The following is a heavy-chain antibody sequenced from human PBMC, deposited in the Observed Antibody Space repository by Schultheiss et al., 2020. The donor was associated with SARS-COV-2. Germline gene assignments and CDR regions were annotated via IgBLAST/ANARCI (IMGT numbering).Heavy chain of an antibody. CDR3: ASTRLDRDFDY. V-gene: IGHV3-20*03. D-gene: IGHD3/OR15-3a*01. Sequence: GGSLRLSFAASGFTFDDYGMSWVRQAPGKGLEWVSGINWNGGSTGYADSVKGRFTISRDNAKNSLYLQMNSLRAEDTAVYYCASTRLDRDFDYWGQGTLVTVSS. CDR2: INWNGGST. CDR1: GFTFDDYG. J-gene: IGHJ4*02.